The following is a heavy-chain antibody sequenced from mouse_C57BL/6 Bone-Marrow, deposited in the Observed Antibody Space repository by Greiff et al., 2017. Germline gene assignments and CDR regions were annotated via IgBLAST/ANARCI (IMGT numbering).Heavy chain of an antibody. Sequence: VKLMESGPELVKPGASVKISCKASGYAFSSSWMNWVKQRPGKGLEWIGRIYPGDGDTNYNGKFKGKATLTADKSSSTAYMQLSSLTSEDSAVYFCARQGYYYGSSYVLFAYWGQGTLVTVSA. V-gene: IGHV1-82*01. CDR2: IYPGDGDT. CDR3: ARQGYYYGSSYVLFAY. J-gene: IGHJ3*01. D-gene: IGHD1-1*01. CDR1: GYAFSSSW.